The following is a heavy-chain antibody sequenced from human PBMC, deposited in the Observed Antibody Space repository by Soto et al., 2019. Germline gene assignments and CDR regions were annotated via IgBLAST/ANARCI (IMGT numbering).Heavy chain of an antibody. CDR1: GGSISSSSYY. V-gene: IGHV4-39*01. D-gene: IGHD2-15*01. Sequence: SETLSLTCTVSGGSISSSSYYWGWIRQPPGKGLEWIGSIYYSGSTYYNPSLKSRVTISVDTSKNQFSLKLSSVTAADTAVYYCARHFNPQNDRYCSGGSCFRKNWFDPWGKGTLVTVSS. J-gene: IGHJ5*02. CDR2: IYYSGST. CDR3: ARHFNPQNDRYCSGGSCFRKNWFDP.